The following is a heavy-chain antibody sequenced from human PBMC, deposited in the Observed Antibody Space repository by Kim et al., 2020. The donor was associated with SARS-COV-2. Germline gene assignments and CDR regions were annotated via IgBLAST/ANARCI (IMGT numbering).Heavy chain of an antibody. D-gene: IGHD2-15*01. V-gene: IGHV3-73*01. CDR2: IKRKGYNYAT. CDR1: VFTFSGSA. Sequence: GGSLRLSCAASVFTFSGSAMHWVRQAPGKGLEWVGRIKRKGYNYATAYAASVKGRFTISRDDSKNTAYLQMNSLKTEDTAVYYCTSGYCSGGTCYPQFDPWGQGTLVTVSS. CDR3: TSGYCSGGTCYPQFDP. J-gene: IGHJ5*02.